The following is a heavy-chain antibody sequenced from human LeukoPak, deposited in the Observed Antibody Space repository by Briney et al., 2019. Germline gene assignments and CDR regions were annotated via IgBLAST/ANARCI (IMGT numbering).Heavy chain of an antibody. J-gene: IGHJ3*02. Sequence: ASMKVSCKASGYTFTSYDINWVRQATGQGLEWMGWMNPNSGNTGYAQKFQGRVTMTRDMSTSTVYMELSSLRSEDTAVYYCARDMGVEATGNDAFDIWGQGTMVTVSS. V-gene: IGHV1-8*01. CDR1: GYTFTSYD. CDR2: MNPNSGNT. D-gene: IGHD1-1*01. CDR3: ARDMGVEATGNDAFDI.